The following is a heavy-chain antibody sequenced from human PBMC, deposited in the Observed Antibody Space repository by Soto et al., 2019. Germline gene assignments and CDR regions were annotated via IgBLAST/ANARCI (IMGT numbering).Heavy chain of an antibody. J-gene: IGHJ4*02. Sequence: SETLSLTCAVYGGSFSGYYWSWIRQPPGKGLEWIGEINHSGSTNYNPSLKSRVTISVDTSKNQFSLKLSSVTAADTAVYYCARSDYDFRSGYPVIDYWGQGTLVTVSS. CDR3: ARSDYDFRSGYPVIDY. CDR1: GGSFSGYY. D-gene: IGHD3-3*01. V-gene: IGHV4-34*01. CDR2: INHSGST.